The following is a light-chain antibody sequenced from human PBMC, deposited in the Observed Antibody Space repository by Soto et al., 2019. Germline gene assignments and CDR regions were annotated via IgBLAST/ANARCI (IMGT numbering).Light chain of an antibody. V-gene: IGKV1-5*01. CDR3: QQYNSYSWT. CDR1: QTISSW. J-gene: IGKJ1*01. CDR2: AAS. Sequence: DIQMTQSPSTLSGSVGDRVTITCRASQTISSWLAWYQQKPGKAPKLLIYAASSLQSGVPSRFSGSGSGTEFTLTISSLQPDEFATYYCQQYNSYSWTFGQGTKVDIK.